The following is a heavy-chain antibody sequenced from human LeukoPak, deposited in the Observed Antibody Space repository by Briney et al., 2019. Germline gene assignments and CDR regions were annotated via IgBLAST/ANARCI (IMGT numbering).Heavy chain of an antibody. CDR1: GYTFTSYY. CDR2: INPSGGST. Sequence: ASVKVSCKASGYTFTSYYMHWLRQAPGQGLEWMGIINPSGGSTSYAQKFQGRVTMTRDTSTSTVYMELSGLRSGATAVYFCARASGLHFNDFDCWGQGTLVTVSS. J-gene: IGHJ4*02. V-gene: IGHV1-46*01. D-gene: IGHD3-3*01. CDR3: ARASGLHFNDFDC.